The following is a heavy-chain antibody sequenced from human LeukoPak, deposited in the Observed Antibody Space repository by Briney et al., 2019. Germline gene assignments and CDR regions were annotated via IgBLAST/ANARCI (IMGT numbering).Heavy chain of an antibody. CDR2: INPNSGGT. CDR1: GYTFTGYY. V-gene: IGHV1-2*02. CDR3: ARAPTAMDPFDY. J-gene: IGHJ4*02. D-gene: IGHD5-18*01. Sequence: ASVKVSCKASGYTFTGYYMHWVRQAPGQGLEWMGWINPNSGGTNYAQKFQGRVTMTRDTSINTAYMELSRLRSDDTAVYYCARAPTAMDPFDYWGQGTLVTVSS.